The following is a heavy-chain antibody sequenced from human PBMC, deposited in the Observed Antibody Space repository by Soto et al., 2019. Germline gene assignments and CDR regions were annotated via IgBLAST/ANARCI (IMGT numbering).Heavy chain of an antibody. CDR2: ITDNGRST. J-gene: IGHJ4*02. CDR1: GFTFSGDG. D-gene: IGHD4-17*01. V-gene: IGHV3-23*01. Sequence: PGGSLRLSCAALGFTFSGDGMSWVRQAPGKGLEWVSLITDNGRSTYYADSVKGRFTISRDNTKNTLFLQMNSLRAEDTAVYYCAKERATTTAFDYWGQGALVTVSS. CDR3: AKERATTTAFDY.